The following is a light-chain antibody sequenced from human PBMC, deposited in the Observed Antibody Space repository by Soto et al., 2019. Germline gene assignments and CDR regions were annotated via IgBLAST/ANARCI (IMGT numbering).Light chain of an antibody. V-gene: IGKV3-15*01. CDR2: GAS. CDR1: QSVSNH. J-gene: IGKJ1*01. CDR3: QHYFSWPRT. Sequence: EVVMTQSPATLSVSPGEGATLSCRASQSVSNHLAWYQQRPGQAPRILIYGASIRATGIPARFSGSGSGTEFPLTISSLQSEDFALYYCQHYFSWPRTFGQGTKVEIK.